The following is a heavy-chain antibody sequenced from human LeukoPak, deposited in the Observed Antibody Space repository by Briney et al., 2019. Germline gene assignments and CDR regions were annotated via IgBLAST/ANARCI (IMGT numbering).Heavy chain of an antibody. V-gene: IGHV3-23*01. CDR1: GFTFSTYG. J-gene: IGHJ4*02. Sequence: PGGSLRLSGAASGFTFSTYGISWVRQAPGKGLEWVSSITAPGSGTYYADSVKGRFTISRDNSKNTLYLEINSLRVEDTAVYYCALSYSTSPYDCWGQGTLVTVSS. CDR2: ITAPGSGT. D-gene: IGHD2-2*01. CDR3: ALSYSTSPYDC.